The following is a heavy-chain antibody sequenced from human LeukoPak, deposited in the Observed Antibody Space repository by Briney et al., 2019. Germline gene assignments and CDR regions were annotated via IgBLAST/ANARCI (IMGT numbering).Heavy chain of an antibody. V-gene: IGHV4-59*01. J-gene: IGHJ4*02. CDR1: GGSISSYY. CDR3: ATEYCASSSCRFDS. CDR2: IYYSGST. D-gene: IGHD2-2*01. Sequence: SETLSLTCTVSGGSISSYYWSWIRQPPGKGLEWIGYIYYSGSTNYNPSLKSRVTISLGTSKKQFSLKLTSVTAADTAIYYCATEYCASSSCRFDSWGQGTLVTVSS.